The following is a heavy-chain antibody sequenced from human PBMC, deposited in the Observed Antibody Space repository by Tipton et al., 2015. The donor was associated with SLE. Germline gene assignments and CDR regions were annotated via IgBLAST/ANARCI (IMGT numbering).Heavy chain of an antibody. Sequence: TLSLTCTVSGGSINSHYWGWIRQPPGKGLEWIGYVFYTGSTTYNPSLKSRVMISIDMSKKHFSLVLSSVTAADTAVYYCARGAVTGTNWFDPWGQGTLVIVSS. CDR1: GGSINSHY. D-gene: IGHD6-19*01. CDR2: VFYTGST. J-gene: IGHJ5*02. V-gene: IGHV4-59*11. CDR3: ARGAVTGTNWFDP.